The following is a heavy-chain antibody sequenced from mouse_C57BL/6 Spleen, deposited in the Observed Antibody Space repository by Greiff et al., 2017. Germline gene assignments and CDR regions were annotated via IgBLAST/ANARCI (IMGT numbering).Heavy chain of an antibody. J-gene: IGHJ3*01. CDR2: INPSSGYT. CDR1: GYTFTSYS. Sequence: VQLQQSGAELARPGASVKMSCKASGYTFTSYSMHWVKQRPGQGLEWIGYINPSSGYTKYNQKFKDKATLTADKSSSTAYMQLSSLTSEDAAVDYCADNYGSRPFAYWGQGTLVTVSA. D-gene: IGHD1-1*01. CDR3: ADNYGSRPFAY. V-gene: IGHV1-4*01.